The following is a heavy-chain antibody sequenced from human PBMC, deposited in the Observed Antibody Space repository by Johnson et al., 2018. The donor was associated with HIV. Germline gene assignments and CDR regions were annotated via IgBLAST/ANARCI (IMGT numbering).Heavy chain of an antibody. D-gene: IGHD1-26*01. J-gene: IGHJ3*02. CDR2: INQDGSET. V-gene: IGHV3-7*02. CDR3: ARAGIVGDQRDAFDI. CDR1: GFSFDSFW. Sequence: EQLVESGGGLVQPGGSLRLSCSASGFSFDSFWMTWVRQAPGKGLEWVANINQDGSETYYVDSVKGRFTISRDNAKNSLYLQMDSLRAEDTAVYYCARAGIVGDQRDAFDIWGQGTMVTVSS.